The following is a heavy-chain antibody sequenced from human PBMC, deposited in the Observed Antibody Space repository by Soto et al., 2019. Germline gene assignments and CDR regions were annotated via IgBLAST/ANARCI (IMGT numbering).Heavy chain of an antibody. J-gene: IGHJ4*02. CDR3: ARAKYYYDSSGYYYVVDY. V-gene: IGHV3-23*01. D-gene: IGHD3-22*01. CDR2: ISGSGATT. CDR1: GFSFSSYA. Sequence: PGGSLRLSCAASGFSFSSYAMSWVRQAPGRGLEWVSTISGSGATTFYADSMKGRFTISRDNAKNTLYLQMNSLRAEDTAVYYCARAKYYYDSSGYYYVVDYWGQGTLVTVSS.